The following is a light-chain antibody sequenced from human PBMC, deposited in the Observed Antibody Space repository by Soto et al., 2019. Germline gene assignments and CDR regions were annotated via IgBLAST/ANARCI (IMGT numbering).Light chain of an antibody. CDR2: DVS. CDR3: SSYTRSTTSVV. Sequence: QSALTQPASVSGSPGQSITISCTGTSSDVGGYTYVSWYQHHPGKAPKLMIYDVSNRPSGVSSRFSGSKSGNTASLTISGLQAEDEADYYCSSYTRSTTSVVFGGGTKLTVL. J-gene: IGLJ2*01. CDR1: SSDVGGYTY. V-gene: IGLV2-14*03.